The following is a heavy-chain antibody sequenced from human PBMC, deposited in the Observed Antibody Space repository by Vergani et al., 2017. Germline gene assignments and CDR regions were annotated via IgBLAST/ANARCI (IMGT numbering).Heavy chain of an antibody. CDR1: GGSFSGYY. Sequence: QVQLQQWGAGLLKPSETLSLTCAVYGGSFSGYYWSWIRQPPGKGLEWIGEINHSGSTYYNPSLESRVTMSVDTSKSQFSLKLSSVTAADTAVYDCTRHWAVVAANNWFDPWGQGTLVTVSS. CDR3: TRHWAVVAANNWFDP. V-gene: IGHV4-34*01. D-gene: IGHD2-15*01. J-gene: IGHJ5*02. CDR2: INHSGST.